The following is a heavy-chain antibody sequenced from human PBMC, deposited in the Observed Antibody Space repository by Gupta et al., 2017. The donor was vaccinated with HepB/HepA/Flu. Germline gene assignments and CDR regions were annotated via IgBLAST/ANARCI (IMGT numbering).Heavy chain of an antibody. CDR3: ARDRLVVVPAAPRYYYYYMDV. Sequence: QVQLVQSGAEVKKPGASVKVSCKASGYTFTSYGISWVRTAHGQGLEWMGWISAYNGNTNYAQKLQGRVTMTTDTSTSTAYMELRSLRSDDTAVYYCARDRLVVVPAAPRYYYYYMDVWGKGTTVTVSS. D-gene: IGHD2-2*01. CDR2: ISAYNGNT. V-gene: IGHV1-18*01. CDR1: GYTFTSYG. J-gene: IGHJ6*03.